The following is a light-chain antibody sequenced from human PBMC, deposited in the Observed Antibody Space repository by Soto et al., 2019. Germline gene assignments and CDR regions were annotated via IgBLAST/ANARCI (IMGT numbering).Light chain of an antibody. Sequence: QSALSQPASVSGSPGQSVTISCTGTSSDVGAYDLVCWYQQHPGKAPKLMIYDVTNRPSGVSNRFSGSKSGNTASLTISGVQAEDEEDYYCCTYTGSSTPYVFGTGTKLTVL. CDR3: CTYTGSSTPYV. V-gene: IGLV2-14*01. CDR2: DVT. CDR1: SSDVGAYDL. J-gene: IGLJ1*01.